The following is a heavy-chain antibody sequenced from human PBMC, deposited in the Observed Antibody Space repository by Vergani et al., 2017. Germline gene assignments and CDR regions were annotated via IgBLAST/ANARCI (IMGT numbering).Heavy chain of an antibody. Sequence: QVQLVQSGAEVKKPGASVKVSCKASGYTFTSYGISWVRQAPGQGLEWMGWISAYNGNTNYAQKLQGRVTMTTDKSTSTAYMELRSLRSDDTAVYYCARSDILTNYYYGMDVWGQGTTVTVSS. D-gene: IGHD3-9*01. CDR3: ARSDILTNYYYGMDV. CDR1: GYTFTSYG. CDR2: ISAYNGNT. V-gene: IGHV1-18*01. J-gene: IGHJ6*02.